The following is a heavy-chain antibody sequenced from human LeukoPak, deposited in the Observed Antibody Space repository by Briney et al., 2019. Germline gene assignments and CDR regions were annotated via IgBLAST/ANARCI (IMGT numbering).Heavy chain of an antibody. CDR1: GGSISSYY. CDR3: ARGQRPPPTVTSNVSHSYYFDY. J-gene: IGHJ4*02. V-gene: IGHV4-4*07. CDR2: IYTSGST. Sequence: PSETLSLTCTVSGGSISSYYWSWIRQPAGKGLEWIGRIYTSGSTNYNPSLKSRVTISVDTSKNQFSLKLSSVTAADTAVYYCARGQRPPPTVTSNVSHSYYFDYWGQGTLVTVSS. D-gene: IGHD4-17*01.